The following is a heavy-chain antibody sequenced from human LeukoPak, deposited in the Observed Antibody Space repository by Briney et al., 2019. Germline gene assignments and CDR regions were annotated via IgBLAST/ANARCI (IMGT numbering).Heavy chain of an antibody. D-gene: IGHD3-22*01. CDR3: ARDRDSSGLRDFDL. Sequence: SETLSLTCTVSGGSISSYYWSWIRQPPGKGLEWIGYIYYSGNTNYNPSLKSRVSISIDTSKNQFSLQLSSVTAADTAVYYCARDRDSSGLRDFDLGGRGTLVTV. CDR2: IYYSGNT. V-gene: IGHV4-59*01. CDR1: GGSISSYY. J-gene: IGHJ2*01.